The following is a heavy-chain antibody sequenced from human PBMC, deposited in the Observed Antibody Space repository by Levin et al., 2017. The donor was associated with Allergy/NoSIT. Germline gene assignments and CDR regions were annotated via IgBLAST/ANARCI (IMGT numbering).Heavy chain of an antibody. CDR1: GYTFTNYG. CDR3: VRESWGIYGRFFDF. CDR2: ISAETGAT. V-gene: IGHV1-18*01. J-gene: IGHJ4*02. D-gene: IGHD3-16*01. Sequence: GGSLRLSCKNSGYTFTNYGINWVRQAPGQGLEWVGWISAETGATDSAQSFQDRVTFTTDATTATAYMELTSLRPDDTAVYYCVRESWGIYGRFFDFWGQGTLVTVSS.